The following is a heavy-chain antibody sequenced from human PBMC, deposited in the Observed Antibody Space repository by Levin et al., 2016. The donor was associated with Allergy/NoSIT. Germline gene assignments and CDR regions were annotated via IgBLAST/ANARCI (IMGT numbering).Heavy chain of an antibody. Sequence: GESLKISCKGSGYSFTNSWIAWVRQMPGKGLEWMGRIDPSDSYTNYSPSFQGHVTISADKSISTAYLQWSSLKASDTAMYYCARHEAGVAAAGYYYYGMDVWGQGTTVTVSS. J-gene: IGHJ6*02. CDR3: ARHEAGVAAAGYYYYGMDV. CDR2: IDPSDSYT. CDR1: GYSFTNSW. V-gene: IGHV5-10-1*01. D-gene: IGHD6-13*01.